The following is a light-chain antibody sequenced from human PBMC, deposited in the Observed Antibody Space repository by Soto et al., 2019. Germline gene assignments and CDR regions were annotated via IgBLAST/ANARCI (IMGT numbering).Light chain of an antibody. Sequence: EIVMTQPPATLSVSPGERATLSCRASQSISSNLAWYQQKPGQAPRLLISGASTRATGIPARFSGSGSGTEITLTISSLQSEDFAVYYCQQYNNWPPWTFGQGTKVDIK. V-gene: IGKV3-15*01. CDR3: QQYNNWPPWT. CDR1: QSISSN. CDR2: GAS. J-gene: IGKJ1*01.